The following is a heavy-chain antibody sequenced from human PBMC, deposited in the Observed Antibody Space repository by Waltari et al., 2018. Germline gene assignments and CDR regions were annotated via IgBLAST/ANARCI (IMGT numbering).Heavy chain of an antibody. CDR3: ARGRGDYGDYLDY. D-gene: IGHD4-17*01. Sequence: QVQLQESGPGLVKPSQTLSLTCTVSGGSISSGGYYWSWIRQHPGKGLEWIGYIYYSGSTYYNPSLKILVTISVDTSKNQFSLKLSSVTAADTAVYYCARGRGDYGDYLDYWGQGTLVTVSS. V-gene: IGHV4-31*01. CDR1: GGSISSGGYY. CDR2: IYYSGST. J-gene: IGHJ4*02.